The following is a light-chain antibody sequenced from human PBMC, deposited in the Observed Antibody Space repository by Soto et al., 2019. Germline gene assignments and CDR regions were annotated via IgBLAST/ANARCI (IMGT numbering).Light chain of an antibody. CDR2: AAS. CDR3: QQYGSSPRIT. J-gene: IGKJ5*01. V-gene: IGKV3-20*01. CDR1: QSVSGTY. Sequence: EIVLTQSPGTLSLSPGERATLSCRASQSVSGTYLAWYQQKPGQAPRLLIYAASTRATGIPDRFSGSGSGTDFTLTISRLEPEDFAVYYCQQYGSSPRITFGQGTRLDIK.